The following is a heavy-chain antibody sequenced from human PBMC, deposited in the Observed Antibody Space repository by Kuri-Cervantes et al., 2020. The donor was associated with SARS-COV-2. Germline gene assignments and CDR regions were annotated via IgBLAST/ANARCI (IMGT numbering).Heavy chain of an antibody. CDR1: GGSISSYY. CDR2: IYYSGST. D-gene: IGHD4-23*01. V-gene: IGHV4-59*08. Sequence: SETLSLTCTVSGGSISSYYWSWIRQPPGKGLEWIAYIYYSGSTNYNPSLKSRVTISVDTSKNQFSLKLSSVTAADTAVYYCARREVVTPSFDYWGQGTLVTGSS. CDR3: ARREVVTPSFDY. J-gene: IGHJ4*02.